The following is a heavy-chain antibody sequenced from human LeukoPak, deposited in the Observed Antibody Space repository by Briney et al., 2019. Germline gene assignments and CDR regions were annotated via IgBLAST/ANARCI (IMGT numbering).Heavy chain of an antibody. CDR3: ARDADIVPGAFDI. D-gene: IGHD2-8*01. V-gene: IGHV4-31*03. CDR1: GGSISSGGYY. J-gene: IGHJ3*02. CDR2: IYYSGST. Sequence: LSLTCTVSGGSISSGGYYWSWIRQHPGKGLEWIGYIYYSGSTYYNPSLKSRVTISVDTSKNQFSLKLSSVTAADTAVYYCARDADIVPGAFDIWGQGTMVTVSS.